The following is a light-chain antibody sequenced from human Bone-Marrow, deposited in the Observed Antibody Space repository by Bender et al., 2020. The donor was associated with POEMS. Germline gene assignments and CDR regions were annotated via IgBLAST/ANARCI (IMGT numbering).Light chain of an antibody. CDR3: CSYADSSTLV. J-gene: IGLJ1*01. V-gene: IGLV1-44*01. CDR1: SSNIGINT. Sequence: QSVLTQPPSASGTPGQRVTISCSGSSSNIGINTVSWYQQLPGTAPKLLIYANNQRPSGVPDRFSGSKSGTSASLAISGLRAEDEADFYCCSYADSSTLVFGTGTKVTVL. CDR2: ANN.